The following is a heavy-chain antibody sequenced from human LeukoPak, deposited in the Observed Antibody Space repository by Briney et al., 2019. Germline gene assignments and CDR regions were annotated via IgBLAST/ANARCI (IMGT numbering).Heavy chain of an antibody. CDR2: ISSSSSTI. Sequence: PGGSLRLSCTASGFTFSSYSMNWVPQAPGEGLEWVSYISSSSSTIYYADSVKGRFTISRDNAKNSLYLQMNSLRAEDTAVYYCAREGPLYGDYGHDYWGQGTLVTVSS. CDR1: GFTFSSYS. J-gene: IGHJ4*02. D-gene: IGHD4-17*01. CDR3: AREGPLYGDYGHDY. V-gene: IGHV3-48*01.